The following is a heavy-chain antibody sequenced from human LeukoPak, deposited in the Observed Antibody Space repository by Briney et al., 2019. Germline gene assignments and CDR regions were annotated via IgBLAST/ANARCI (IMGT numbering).Heavy chain of an antibody. CDR1: GFTFSSYG. CDR2: IRYDGSNK. V-gene: IGHV3-30*02. J-gene: IGHJ6*03. Sequence: GGSLRLSCAASGFTFSSYGMHWVRQAPGKGLEGVAFIRYDGSNKYYADSVKGRFTISRDNSKNPLYLQMNSLRAEDTAVYYCAKDRGDSSGWYATYYYYYMDVWGKGPTVTVSS. D-gene: IGHD6-19*01. CDR3: AKDRGDSSGWYATYYYYYMDV.